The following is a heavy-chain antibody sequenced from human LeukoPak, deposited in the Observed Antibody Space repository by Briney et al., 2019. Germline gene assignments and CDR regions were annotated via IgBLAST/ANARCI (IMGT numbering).Heavy chain of an antibody. CDR3: ARDNWNYGSSMDV. CDR2: IYYSGST. Sequence: SETLSLTCTVSGGSISSYYWSWIRQPPGKGLEWIGYIYYSGSTNYNPFLKSRVTISVDTSKNQFSLKLSSVTAADTAVYYCARDNWNYGSSMDVWGQGTTVTVSS. D-gene: IGHD1-7*01. CDR1: GGSISSYY. J-gene: IGHJ6*02. V-gene: IGHV4-59*01.